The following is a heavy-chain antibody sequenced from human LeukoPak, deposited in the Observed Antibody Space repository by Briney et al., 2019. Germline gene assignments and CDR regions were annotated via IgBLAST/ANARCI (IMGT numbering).Heavy chain of an antibody. Sequence: GGSLRLSCAASGFTFSSYSMNWVRQAPGKGLEWVSYISSSGSTIYYADSVKGRFTISRDNAKNSLYLQMNSLRAEDTAVYYCARDRAGGYCGGDCFPEYFQHWGQGTLVTVSS. J-gene: IGHJ1*01. D-gene: IGHD2-21*02. CDR3: ARDRAGGYCGGDCFPEYFQH. CDR2: ISSSGSTI. V-gene: IGHV3-48*04. CDR1: GFTFSSYS.